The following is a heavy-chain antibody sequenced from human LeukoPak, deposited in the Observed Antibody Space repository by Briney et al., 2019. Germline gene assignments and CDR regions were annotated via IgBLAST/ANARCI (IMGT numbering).Heavy chain of an antibody. D-gene: IGHD3-22*01. J-gene: IGHJ2*01. CDR1: GFTFNNYW. Sequence: PGGSLRLSCAASGFTFNNYWMHWVRQAPGKGLVWVSRIHTDGSVTNYADSVKGRFTISRDNAKNTLYLQMNNLRAEDTAVYYCARAYDSNGYHYAGWYFDLWGRGTLVTVSS. CDR3: ARAYDSNGYHYAGWYFDL. CDR2: IHTDGSVT. V-gene: IGHV3-74*01.